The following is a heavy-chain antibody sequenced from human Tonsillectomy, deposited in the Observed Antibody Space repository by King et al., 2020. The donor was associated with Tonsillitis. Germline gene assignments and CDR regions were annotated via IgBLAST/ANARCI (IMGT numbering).Heavy chain of an antibody. J-gene: IGHJ6*02. V-gene: IGHV3-53*04. CDR1: GFTVSNNY. D-gene: IGHD1-26*01. Sequence: VQLVESGGGLVQPGGSLRLSCAASGFTVSNNYMSWVRQAPGKGLEWVSVIYNGGSTYYADSVKGRFTIPRQNSKNTLYLQMNSLRAEDTAVYYCASGAAYYYYGMDVWGQGTTVTVSS. CDR2: IYNGGST. CDR3: ASGAAYYYYGMDV.